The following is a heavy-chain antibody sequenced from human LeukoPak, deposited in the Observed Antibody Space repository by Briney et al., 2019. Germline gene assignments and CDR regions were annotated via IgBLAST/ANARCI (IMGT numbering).Heavy chain of an antibody. CDR1: GGSISSGGYY. V-gene: IGHV4-31*03. J-gene: IGHJ4*02. Sequence: SQTLSLTCTVSGGSISSGGYYWSWIRQPPGKGLEWIGYIYYSGSTYYNPSLKSRVTISVDTSKNQVSLKLSSVTAADTAVYSGARKLSYCSGGGGYYFGYWGQGTLVTVSS. D-gene: IGHD3-10*01. CDR3: ARKLSYCSGGGGYYFGY. CDR2: IYYSGST.